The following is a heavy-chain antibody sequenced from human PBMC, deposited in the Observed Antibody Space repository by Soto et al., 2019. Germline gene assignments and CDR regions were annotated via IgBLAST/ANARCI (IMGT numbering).Heavy chain of an antibody. CDR1: GGSVSSGSYY. D-gene: IGHD2-15*01. V-gene: IGHV4-61*01. J-gene: IGHJ6*02. CDR3: AREIVVVVAATPDYYYGMDV. Sequence: SETLSLTCTVSGGSVSSGSYYWSWIRQPPGKGLEWIGYIYYSGSTNYNPSLKSRVTISVDTSKNQFSLKLSSVTAADTAVYYCAREIVVVVAATPDYYYGMDVWGQGTTVTVSS. CDR2: IYYSGST.